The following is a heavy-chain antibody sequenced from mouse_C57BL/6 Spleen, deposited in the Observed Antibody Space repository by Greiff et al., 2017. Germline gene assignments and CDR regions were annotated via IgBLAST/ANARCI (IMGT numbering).Heavy chain of an antibody. CDR2: INPNNGGT. J-gene: IGHJ1*03. CDR1: GYTFTDYN. CDR3: ARRDYDRDWYFDV. Sequence: EVKLQESGPELVKPGASVKIPCKASGYTFTDYNMDWVKQSHGKSLEWIGDINPNNGGTIYNQKFKGKATLTVDKSSSTAYMELRSLTSEDTAVYYCARRDYDRDWYFDVWGTGTTVTVSS. D-gene: IGHD2-4*01. V-gene: IGHV1-18*01.